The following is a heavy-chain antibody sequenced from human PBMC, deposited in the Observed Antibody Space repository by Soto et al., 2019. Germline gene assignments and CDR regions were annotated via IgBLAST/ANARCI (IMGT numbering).Heavy chain of an antibody. Sequence: SETLSLTCTVSGGSITSGSWSWIRQSPGKGLEWIGYIYYGGNTDYNPSLESRVTISLDSSKNQFSLKVRSVTAADTAVYYCARGWGGRKFDYWGQGALVTVSS. CDR1: GGSITSGS. J-gene: IGHJ4*02. D-gene: IGHD3-16*01. CDR2: IYYGGNT. CDR3: ARGWGGRKFDY. V-gene: IGHV4-59*01.